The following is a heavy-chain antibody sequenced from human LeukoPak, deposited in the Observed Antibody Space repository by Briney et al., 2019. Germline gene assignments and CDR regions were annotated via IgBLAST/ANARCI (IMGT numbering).Heavy chain of an antibody. D-gene: IGHD3-10*01. J-gene: IGHJ4*02. CDR3: AKDHGRDYYGSGRYDY. CDR1: GFTFSSYG. V-gene: IGHV3-23*01. Sequence: GGSLRLSCAASGFTFSSYGMSWVRQAPGKGLEWVSAISGSGGSTYYADSVKGRFTISRDNSKNTLYLQMNSLRAEDTAVYYCAKDHGRDYYGSGRYDYWGQGTLVTVSS. CDR2: ISGSGGST.